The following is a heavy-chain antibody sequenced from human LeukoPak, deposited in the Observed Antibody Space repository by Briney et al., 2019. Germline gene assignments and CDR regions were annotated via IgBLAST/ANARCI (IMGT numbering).Heavy chain of an antibody. J-gene: IGHJ4*02. CDR2: NRNKASRYTT. D-gene: IGHD1-26*01. CDR1: GFTLSDHH. V-gene: IGHV3-72*01. CDR3: ASVEGAPGY. Sequence: GGSLRLSCAASGFTLSDHHMDWVRQAPGKGLEWVGRNRNKASRYTTEYAASVKGRLTISRDDSKNSMYLQMNSLKTGDTAVYYCASVEGAPGYWGQGTLVTVSS.